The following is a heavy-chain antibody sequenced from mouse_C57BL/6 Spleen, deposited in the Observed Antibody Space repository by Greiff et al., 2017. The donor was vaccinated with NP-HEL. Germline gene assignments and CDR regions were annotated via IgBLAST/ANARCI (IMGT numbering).Heavy chain of an antibody. J-gene: IGHJ4*01. CDR3: ARSDGGYDDYYAMDY. V-gene: IGHV1-7*01. Sequence: VQLQQSGAELAKPGASVKLSCKASGYTFTSYWMHWVKQRPGQGLEWIGYINPSSGYPKYNPKFKDQATLTADKSSSTAYMQLSSLTYEDSAVYDGARSDGGYDDYYAMDYWGQGTSVTVAS. D-gene: IGHD2-14*01. CDR1: GYTFTSYW. CDR2: INPSSGYP.